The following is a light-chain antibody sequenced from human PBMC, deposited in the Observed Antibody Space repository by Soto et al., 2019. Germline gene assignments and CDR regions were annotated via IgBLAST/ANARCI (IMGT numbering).Light chain of an antibody. CDR2: SSN. J-gene: IGLJ1*01. CDR1: SSNIGRNT. CDR3: ASWDDSLALYV. Sequence: QAVVTQPPSASGTPGQRVTMSCSGGSSNIGRNTVNWYQQLPGTAPKLLIYSSNQRPSGVPDRFSGSKSGTSASLAISGLQSEDEADYYCASWDDSLALYVFGTGTKVTVL. V-gene: IGLV1-44*01.